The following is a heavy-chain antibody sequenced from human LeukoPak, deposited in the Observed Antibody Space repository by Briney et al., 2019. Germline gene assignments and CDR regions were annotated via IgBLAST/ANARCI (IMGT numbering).Heavy chain of an antibody. V-gene: IGHV3-30*18. CDR2: ISYDGSNK. J-gene: IGHJ4*02. Sequence: GRSLRLSCAASGFTFSSYGMHWVRQAPGKGLEWVAVISYDGSNKYYADSVKGRFTISRDNSKNTLYLQMNSLRAEDTAVYHCAKDHTYYYYGSGSFASYFDYWGQGTLVTVSS. CDR1: GFTFSSYG. D-gene: IGHD3-10*01. CDR3: AKDHTYYYYGSGSFASYFDY.